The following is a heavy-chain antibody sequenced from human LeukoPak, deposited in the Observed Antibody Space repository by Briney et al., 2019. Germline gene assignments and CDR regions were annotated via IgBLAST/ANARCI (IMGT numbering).Heavy chain of an antibody. CDR1: GYTFTGYY. CDR2: INPNSGGT. V-gene: IGHV1-2*02. CDR3: ARVRALSGYYFDY. D-gene: IGHD1-26*01. Sequence: ASVTVSCKASGYTFTGYYMHWVRQAPGQGLEWMGWINPNSGGTNYAQKFQGRVTMTRDTSISTAYMELSRLRSDDTAVYYCARVRALSGYYFDYWGQGTLVTVSS. J-gene: IGHJ4*02.